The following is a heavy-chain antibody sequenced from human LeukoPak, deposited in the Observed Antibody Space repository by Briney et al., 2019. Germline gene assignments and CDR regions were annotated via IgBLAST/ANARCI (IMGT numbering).Heavy chain of an antibody. CDR3: ARTPQWELPELDY. CDR2: ISSSSSTI. Sequence: PGGSLRLSCAASGFTFSSYSMNWVRQAPGKGLEWVSYISSSSSTIYYADSVKGRFTISRDNAKNSLYLQMNSLRAEDTAVYYCARTPQWELPELDYRGQGTLVTVSS. CDR1: GFTFSSYS. V-gene: IGHV3-48*04. D-gene: IGHD1-26*01. J-gene: IGHJ4*02.